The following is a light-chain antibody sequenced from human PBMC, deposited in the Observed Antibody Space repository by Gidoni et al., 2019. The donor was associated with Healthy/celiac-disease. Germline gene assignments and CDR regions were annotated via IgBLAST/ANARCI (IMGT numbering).Light chain of an antibody. CDR2: GAS. J-gene: IGKJ2*01. Sequence: EIVMTQSPATLSVSPGERATLSCRASQSVSSNLAWYQQKPGKAPRLLIYGASTRATGIPARFSGSGSGTEFTLTISSLQSEDFAVYYCQQYNNWPPRTFGQXTKLEIK. CDR3: QQYNNWPPRT. CDR1: QSVSSN. V-gene: IGKV3-15*01.